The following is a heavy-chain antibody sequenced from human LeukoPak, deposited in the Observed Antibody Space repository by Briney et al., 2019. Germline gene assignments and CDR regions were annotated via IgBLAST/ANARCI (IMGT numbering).Heavy chain of an antibody. V-gene: IGHV4-34*01. CDR1: GGSFSGYY. CDR3: ARDNPAAGTVDY. D-gene: IGHD6-13*01. Sequence: AETLSLTCAVYGGSFSGYYWSWIRQPPGKGLEWIGEINHSGSTNYNPSLKSRVTISVDTSKNQFSLKLSSVTAADTAVYYCARDNPAAGTVDYWGQGTLVTVSS. CDR2: INHSGST. J-gene: IGHJ4*02.